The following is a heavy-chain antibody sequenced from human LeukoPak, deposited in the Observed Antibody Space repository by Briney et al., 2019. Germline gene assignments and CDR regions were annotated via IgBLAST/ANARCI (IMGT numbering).Heavy chain of an antibody. D-gene: IGHD4-17*01. CDR2: ISSGSSYI. CDR1: GFTFSSYS. V-gene: IGHV3-21*01. CDR3: ASNDYGDYGDWFDP. J-gene: IGHJ5*02. Sequence: PGGSLRLSCAASGFTFSSYSMNWVRQAPGKGLEWVSSISSGSSYIDYADSVKGRFTISRDNAQNSLYLQMNSPRAEDTAVYYCASNDYGDYGDWFDPWGQGTLVTVSS.